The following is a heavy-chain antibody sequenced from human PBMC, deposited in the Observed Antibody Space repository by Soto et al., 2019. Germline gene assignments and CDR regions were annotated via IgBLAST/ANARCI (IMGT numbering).Heavy chain of an antibody. CDR2: IVVGSGNT. D-gene: IGHD1-26*01. Sequence: SVKVSCKASGFTFTSSSVQWVRQARGQRLEWIGWIVVGSGNTNYAQKFQERVTITRDMSTSTAYMELSSLRSEDTAVYYCAADPEWDRRLAWGQGTLVTVYS. J-gene: IGHJ5*02. V-gene: IGHV1-58*01. CDR3: AADPEWDRRLA. CDR1: GFTFTSSS.